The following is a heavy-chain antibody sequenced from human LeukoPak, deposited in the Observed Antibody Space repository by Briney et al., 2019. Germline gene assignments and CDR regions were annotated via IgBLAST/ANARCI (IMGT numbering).Heavy chain of an antibody. D-gene: IGHD1-26*01. Sequence: PGGSLRLSCAASGFTFSSYWMSWVRQAPGTGLEWVANIKQDGSEKYYVDSVKGRFTISRDNAKNSLYLQMNSLRVEDTAVYYCARGDEGATVFDYWGQGTLVTVSS. V-gene: IGHV3-7*01. J-gene: IGHJ4*02. CDR2: IKQDGSEK. CDR1: GFTFSSYW. CDR3: ARGDEGATVFDY.